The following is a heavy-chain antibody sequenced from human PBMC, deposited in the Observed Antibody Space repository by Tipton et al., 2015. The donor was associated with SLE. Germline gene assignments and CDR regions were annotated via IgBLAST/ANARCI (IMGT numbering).Heavy chain of an antibody. CDR1: DGSFSGYY. V-gene: IGHV4-34*01. J-gene: IGHJ4*02. CDR3: ARGVLRPFDY. D-gene: IGHD1-1*01. Sequence: TLSLTCAVQDGSFSGYYWSWIRQPPGRGLEWVGEINPWGITSYNPSLKSRVTISLDTSKIHFSLRLTSVTAADTAVYYCARGVLRPFDYWGQGTLVTVSS. CDR2: INPWGIT.